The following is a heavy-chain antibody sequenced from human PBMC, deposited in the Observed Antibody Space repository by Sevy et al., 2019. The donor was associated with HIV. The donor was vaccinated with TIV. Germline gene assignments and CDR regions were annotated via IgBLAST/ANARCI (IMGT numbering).Heavy chain of an antibody. CDR2: ISAYNGNT. Sequence: ASVKVSCKASGYTFTSYGISWVRQAPGQWLEWMGWISAYNGNTNYAQKLQGRVTMTTDTSTSTAYMELRSLRSDDTAVYYCARQRQYQLLSYYYYGMDVWGQGTTVTVSS. V-gene: IGHV1-18*01. CDR1: GYTFTSYG. CDR3: ARQRQYQLLSYYYYGMDV. J-gene: IGHJ6*02. D-gene: IGHD2-2*01.